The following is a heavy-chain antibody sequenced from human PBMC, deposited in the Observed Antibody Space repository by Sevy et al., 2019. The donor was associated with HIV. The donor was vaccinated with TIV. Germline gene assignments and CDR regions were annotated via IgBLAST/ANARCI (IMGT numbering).Heavy chain of an antibody. V-gene: IGHV3-23*01. CDR2: ISDSGRST. J-gene: IGHJ6*02. CDR3: ARGPDFGVIIPTGVLDV. Sequence: GGSLRLSCAGSGFTFGTYAMTWVRQAPGKGLQWVSVISDSGRSTYYADSVQGRVTISRDNSKNTMHLHMNSLRVEDTTTYYCARGPDFGVIIPTGVLDVWGQGTTVTVSS. D-gene: IGHD3-3*01. CDR1: GFTFGTYA.